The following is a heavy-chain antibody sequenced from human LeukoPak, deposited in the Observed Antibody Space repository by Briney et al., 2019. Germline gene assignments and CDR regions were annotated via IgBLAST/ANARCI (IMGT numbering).Heavy chain of an antibody. D-gene: IGHD2-15*01. J-gene: IGHJ4*02. CDR1: GYSFTSYG. Sequence: ASVQVSCKASGYSFTSYGISWVGQDPGQGREGMGWISAYNGNTNYAQKLQGRVTMTTDTSTSTAYMELTSLRSDDTAVYYCAREGYCSGGMCPVEYWGLGTLVTVSS. V-gene: IGHV1-18*01. CDR2: ISAYNGNT. CDR3: AREGYCSGGMCPVEY.